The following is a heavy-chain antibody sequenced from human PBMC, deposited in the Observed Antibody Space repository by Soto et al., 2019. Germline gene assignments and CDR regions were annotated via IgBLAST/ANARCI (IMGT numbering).Heavy chain of an antibody. CDR2: IIWNSEAI. V-gene: IGHV3-9*01. D-gene: IGHD6-13*01. CDR1: GFGFDDYA. CDR3: TRDDQGIATSGTPILVS. Sequence: EVRLEESGGRLVQAGTSLRLSSRAFGFGFDDYAMHWVRKAPGKGLEWVAGIIWNSEAIDYAESVRGRFTISRDNAENSVFLQMDSLSPEDTALYYCTRDDQGIATSGTPILVSWGQGTPVTVSS. J-gene: IGHJ4*02.